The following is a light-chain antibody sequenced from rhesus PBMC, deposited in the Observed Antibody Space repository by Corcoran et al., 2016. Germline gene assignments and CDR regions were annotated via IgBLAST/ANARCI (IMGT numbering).Light chain of an antibody. Sequence: DIQMTQSPSSLSASVGDRVTITCRASQTIGNYLAWYQQRPGKVPKFLIYAASTLEIGVSSRFSGSGSGTELTLTISSLRPEDFATYYCQQHKSHPYSFGQGTKVEIK. J-gene: IGKJ2*01. CDR3: QQHKSHPYS. CDR1: QTIGNY. CDR2: AAS. V-gene: IGKV1-44*02.